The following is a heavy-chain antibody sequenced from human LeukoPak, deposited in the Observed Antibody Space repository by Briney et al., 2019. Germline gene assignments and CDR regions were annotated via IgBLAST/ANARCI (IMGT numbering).Heavy chain of an antibody. Sequence: GASVKVSCKASGYRFNTYGISWVRQAPGQGLEWMGRITPYNDYTKFAQKFQGRVTMTTDTSTSTVYMEMRSLTSGDTAVYYCAKDGGGQSGYFDYWGQGTRVTVSS. CDR3: AKDGGGQSGYFDY. CDR1: GYRFNTYG. D-gene: IGHD3-16*01. J-gene: IGHJ4*02. V-gene: IGHV1-18*01. CDR2: ITPYNDYT.